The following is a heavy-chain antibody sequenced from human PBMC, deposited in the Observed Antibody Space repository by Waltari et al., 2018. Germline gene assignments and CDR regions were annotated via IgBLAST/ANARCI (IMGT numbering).Heavy chain of an antibody. V-gene: IGHV4-34*01. D-gene: IGHD2-21*02. CDR3: ARGGDCGGDCVLGY. CDR1: SGSFSGFH. Sequence: QVQLQQWGAGLLKPSETLSLTCVIHSGSFSGFHWSWLRQPPGQGLEWIGEILPSGGTNYNPSLNSRVTMSVDTFKNHFSLKVVSVDAADTAVYYCARGGDCGGDCVLGYWGQGTLVTVSS. CDR2: ILPSGGT. J-gene: IGHJ4*02.